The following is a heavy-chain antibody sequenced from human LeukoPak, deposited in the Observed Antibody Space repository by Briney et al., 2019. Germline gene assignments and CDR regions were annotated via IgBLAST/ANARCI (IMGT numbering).Heavy chain of an antibody. V-gene: IGHV3-23*01. D-gene: IGHD1-26*01. J-gene: IGHJ6*02. CDR3: AKDIRGTYYFHYNMDV. Sequence: PGGSLRLSCAASGFTFSSYAMNWVRQAPGKGPEWVSAIRGSGDTTYYADSVKGRFTISRDNSKNTLYLQMHSLRAEDTAVYYCAKDIRGTYYFHYNMDVWGQGTTVTVSS. CDR2: IRGSGDTT. CDR1: GFTFSSYA.